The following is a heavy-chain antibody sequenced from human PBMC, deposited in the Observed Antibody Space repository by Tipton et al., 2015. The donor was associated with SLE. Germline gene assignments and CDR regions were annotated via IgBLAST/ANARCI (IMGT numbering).Heavy chain of an antibody. CDR2: IYYKGST. J-gene: IGHJ6*02. V-gene: IGHV4-59*02. Sequence: LRLSCTVSGGSVNGHYWNWIRQAPGKGLEWIGYIYYKGSTDYKSSLKSRLTISIDTSKNQVSLKLTSVTAAGTAVYYCARGRYYGPVVWGQGTTVTVSS. CDR3: ARGRYYGPVV. CDR1: GGSVNGHY.